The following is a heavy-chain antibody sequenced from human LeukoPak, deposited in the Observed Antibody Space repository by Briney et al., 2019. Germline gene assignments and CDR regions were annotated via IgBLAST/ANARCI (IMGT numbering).Heavy chain of an antibody. D-gene: IGHD3-16*01. CDR3: TTETRLRPYRLGYDY. V-gene: IGHV3-49*04. CDR1: GFTFGDYV. J-gene: IGHJ4*02. Sequence: GGSLRLSCTASGFTFGDYVMSWVRQAPGKGLEWVGFIRSKAYGGTTKNAASVKGRFTISRDDSRSIAYLQMNSLKTEDTAVYYCTTETRLRPYRLGYDYWGQGTLVTVSS. CDR2: IRSKAYGGTT.